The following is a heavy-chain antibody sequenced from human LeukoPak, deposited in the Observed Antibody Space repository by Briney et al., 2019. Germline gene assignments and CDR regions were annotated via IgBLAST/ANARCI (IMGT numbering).Heavy chain of an antibody. CDR2: IYSGGST. D-gene: IGHD3-10*01. Sequence: GGSLRLSCAASGFTFSSYAMSWVRQAPGKGLEWVSVIYSGGSTYYADSVKGRFTISRDNSKNTLCLQMNSLRAEDTAVYYCARDPYYGSGFDYWGQGTLVTVSS. CDR1: GFTFSSYA. CDR3: ARDPYYGSGFDY. V-gene: IGHV3-66*01. J-gene: IGHJ4*02.